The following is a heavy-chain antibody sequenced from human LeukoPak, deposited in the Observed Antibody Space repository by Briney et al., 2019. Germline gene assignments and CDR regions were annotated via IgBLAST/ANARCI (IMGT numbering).Heavy chain of an antibody. CDR2: ISWNSGSI. V-gene: IGHV3-9*01. Sequence: GGSLRLSCAASGFTFDDYAMHWVRQAPGKGLEWVSGISWNSGSIGYADSVKGRFTISRDNSKNTLYLQMNSLRAEDTAVYYCAKNPSGGYYYDSSGYYHFDYWGQGTLVTVSS. CDR1: GFTFDDYA. D-gene: IGHD3-22*01. CDR3: AKNPSGGYYYDSSGYYHFDY. J-gene: IGHJ4*02.